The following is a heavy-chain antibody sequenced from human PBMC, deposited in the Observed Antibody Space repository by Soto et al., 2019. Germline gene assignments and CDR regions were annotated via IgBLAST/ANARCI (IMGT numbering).Heavy chain of an antibody. CDR2: ISGSGDST. D-gene: IGHD2-2*01. Sequence: GGSLRLSCAASGFTFSSYAMSWVRQAPGKGLEWVSGISGSGDSTYYADSVKGRFTISRDNSKNTLYLQMNSLRAEGTAIYYCAREVVVSRGASYFGYWGPGTLVTVSS. CDR1: GFTFSSYA. J-gene: IGHJ4*02. V-gene: IGHV3-23*01. CDR3: AREVVVSRGASYFGY.